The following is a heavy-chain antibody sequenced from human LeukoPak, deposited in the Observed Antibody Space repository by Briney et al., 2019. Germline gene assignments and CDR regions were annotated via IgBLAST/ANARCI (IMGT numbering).Heavy chain of an antibody. Sequence: SETLSLTCTVSGYSISSGYFWGWIRQPPGKGLEWIGSIYHSGSTSYNPSLKSRLTISVDTSKNQFSLKLNFVTAADTAMYYCARVPPPGIAEDYWGQGTLVTVSS. CDR1: GYSISSGYF. V-gene: IGHV4-38-2*02. CDR3: ARVPPPGIAEDY. J-gene: IGHJ4*02. CDR2: IYHSGST. D-gene: IGHD6-13*01.